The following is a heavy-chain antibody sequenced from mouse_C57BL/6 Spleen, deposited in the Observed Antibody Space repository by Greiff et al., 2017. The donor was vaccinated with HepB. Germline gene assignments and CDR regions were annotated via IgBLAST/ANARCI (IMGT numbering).Heavy chain of an antibody. CDR1: GFNIKDYY. CDR2: IDPEDGDT. V-gene: IGHV14-2*01. CDR3: ASGDDSHFDY. Sequence: VQLQQSGAELVKPGASVKLSCTASGFNIKDYYMHWVKQRTEQGLEWIGRIDPEDGDTKYAPKFQGKATITADTSPNTAYMQLSSLTSEDTSVYYCASGDDSHFDYWGQGTTLTVSS. D-gene: IGHD2-4*01. J-gene: IGHJ2*01.